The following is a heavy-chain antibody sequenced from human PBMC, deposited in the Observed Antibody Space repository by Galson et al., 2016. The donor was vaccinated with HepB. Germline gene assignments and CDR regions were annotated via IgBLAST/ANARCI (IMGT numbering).Heavy chain of an antibody. Sequence: SLRLSCAASGFTFNRYGMHWVRQAPGKGPEWVAGVSFDANKRLYADSVKGRFTIFRDNSNNIMFLQMNSLRTEDTAIYYCVREGYDCSGGICYTSLGDDWGQGTRLTVSS. D-gene: IGHD2-15*01. CDR1: GFTFNRYG. CDR2: VSFDANKR. V-gene: IGHV3-30-3*01. J-gene: IGHJ4*02. CDR3: VREGYDCSGGICYTSLGDD.